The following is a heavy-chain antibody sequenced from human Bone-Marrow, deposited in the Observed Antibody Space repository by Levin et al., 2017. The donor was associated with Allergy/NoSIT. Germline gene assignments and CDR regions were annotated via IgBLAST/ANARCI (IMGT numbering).Heavy chain of an antibody. CDR1: GSSFSSGFH. CDR2: IYHNGNT. V-gene: IGHV4-38-2*02. J-gene: IGHJ4*02. CDR3: ARVVGVMIPAAIDY. Sequence: SETLSLTCNVSGSSFSSGFHWGWIRQPPGKGLEWIGSIYHNGNTNYNPSLKSRVTVSLDTSKNQFSLRLSSVTAADTALYYCARVVGVMIPAAIDYWGQGTLVTVSS. D-gene: IGHD2-15*01.